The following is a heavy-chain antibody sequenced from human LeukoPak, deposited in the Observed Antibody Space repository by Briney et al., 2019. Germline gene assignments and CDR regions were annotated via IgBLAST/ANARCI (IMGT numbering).Heavy chain of an antibody. D-gene: IGHD3-10*02. CDR2: ISSSGSTI. J-gene: IGHJ6*04. V-gene: IGHV3-48*03. CDR1: GFTFSSYE. Sequence: GGSLRLSCAASGFTFSSYEMNWVRQAPGKGLEWVSYISSSGSTIYYADSVRGRLTISRDNAKNSLYLQMNSLRAEDTAVYYCAELGITMIGGVWGKGTTVTISS. CDR3: AELGITMIGGV.